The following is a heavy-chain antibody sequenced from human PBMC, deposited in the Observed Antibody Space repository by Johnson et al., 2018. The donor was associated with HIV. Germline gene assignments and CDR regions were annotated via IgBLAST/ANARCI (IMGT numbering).Heavy chain of an antibody. J-gene: IGHJ3*02. CDR3: TTVLRPKPLDAFDI. CDR1: GFTFSSYG. V-gene: IGHV3-30*19. Sequence: QMLLVESGGGVVQPGRSLRLSCVASGFTFSSYGMHWVRQAPGKGLEWVAVIWYDGSNKYYADSVKGRFTISRDNSKNTLYLQMNSLRPEDTAVYYCTTVLRPKPLDAFDIWGQGTMVTVSS. CDR2: IWYDGSNK.